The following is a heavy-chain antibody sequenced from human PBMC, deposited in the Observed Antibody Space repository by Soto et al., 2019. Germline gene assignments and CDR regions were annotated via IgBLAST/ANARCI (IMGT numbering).Heavy chain of an antibody. CDR3: ARVFIGSYYDILTGYYKGWYFDL. V-gene: IGHV1-18*01. D-gene: IGHD3-9*01. CDR2: ISAYNGNT. J-gene: IGHJ2*01. CDR1: GYTFTSYG. Sequence: QVQLMQSGAEVKKPGASVKVSCKASGYTFTSYGISWVRQAPGQGLEWMGWISAYNGNTNNAQKLQVRVTMTTDTSTSTAYMELRSLSSDDTTVYYCARVFIGSYYDILTGYYKGWYFDLWGRGTLVTVSS.